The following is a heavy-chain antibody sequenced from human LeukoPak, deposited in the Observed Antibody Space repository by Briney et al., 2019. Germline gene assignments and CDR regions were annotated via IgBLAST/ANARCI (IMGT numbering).Heavy chain of an antibody. CDR1: GGTFRNYA. D-gene: IGHD6-19*01. Sequence: SVKVSCKASGGTFRNYAVSWVRQAPGQGLEWMGAVIPVLGTAKYAQKFQGRVTITTDESTTTAYMELSSLTSEDTAVYYCASAVAGDYYYMDVWGKGTTVTVSS. CDR2: VIPVLGTA. CDR3: ASAVAGDYYYMDV. V-gene: IGHV1-69*05. J-gene: IGHJ6*03.